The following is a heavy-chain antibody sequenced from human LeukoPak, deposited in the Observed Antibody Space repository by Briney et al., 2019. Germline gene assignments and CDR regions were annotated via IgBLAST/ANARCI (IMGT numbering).Heavy chain of an antibody. J-gene: IGHJ4*02. CDR2: IYYSGST. Sequence: SETLSLTCTVSGGSISSGSYYWGWIRQPPGKGLEWIGSIYYSGSTYYNPSLKSRVTISVDTSKNQFSLKLSSVTAADTAVYYCARHQSLGRTYYDILTGYPNFDYWGQGTLVTVSS. CDR3: ARHQSLGRTYYDILTGYPNFDY. V-gene: IGHV4-39*01. D-gene: IGHD3-9*01. CDR1: GGSISSGSYY.